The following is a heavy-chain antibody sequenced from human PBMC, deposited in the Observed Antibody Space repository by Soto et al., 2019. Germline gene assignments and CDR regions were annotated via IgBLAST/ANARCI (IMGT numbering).Heavy chain of an antibody. D-gene: IGHD2-2*01. CDR1: GGTFSNYA. CDR2: IIPIVGTG. CDR3: ARVVILVPTASTHYYYHIDV. V-gene: IGHV1-69*01. J-gene: IGHJ6*02. Sequence: QVQLVQSGAEVRKPGSSVTVSCKASGGTFSNYAISWVRQAPGQGLEWMGGIIPIVGTGSYAQKFQGRVTITADEPTTTAYMELSRLRFEDTALYYCARVVILVPTASTHYYYHIDVWGPGTTVTVSS.